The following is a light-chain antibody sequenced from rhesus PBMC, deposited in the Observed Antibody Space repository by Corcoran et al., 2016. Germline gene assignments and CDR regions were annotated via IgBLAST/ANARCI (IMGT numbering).Light chain of an antibody. CDR1: ENVNNY. Sequence: DIQMTQSPSSLSASVGDRVTITCRASENVNNYLNWCQQKPGKAPKTLIYKATTWQSGVPSRFSGSGSGTDYPVTISSLQPEDVATYYCQHDYGTPYSFGQGTKVEIK. CDR2: KAT. J-gene: IGKJ2*01. V-gene: IGKV1-74*01. CDR3: QHDYGTPYS.